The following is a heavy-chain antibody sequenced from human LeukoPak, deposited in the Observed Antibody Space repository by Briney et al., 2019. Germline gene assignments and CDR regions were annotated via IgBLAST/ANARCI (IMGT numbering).Heavy chain of an antibody. CDR1: GGSISSGGYY. V-gene: IGHV4-31*03. D-gene: IGHD3-16*01. CDR3: ARDQLRGFDY. Sequence: SETLSLTCTVSGGSISSGGYYWSWIRQHPGKGLEWIGYIYYSGTTYYNPSLKSRVTVSVDTSKNQFSLKLSSVTAADTAVYYCARDQLRGFDYWGQGTLVTVSS. J-gene: IGHJ4*02. CDR2: IYYSGTT.